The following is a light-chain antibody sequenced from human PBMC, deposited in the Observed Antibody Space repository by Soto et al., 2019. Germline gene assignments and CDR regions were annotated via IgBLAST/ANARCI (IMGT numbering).Light chain of an antibody. J-gene: IGKJ2*01. CDR1: QGISSY. Sequence: AIRMTQYPSSFSASTGDRVTITCRASQGISSYLAWYQQKPGKAPKLLIYAASTLQSGVPSRFSGSGSGTDFTLTISCLQSEDFATYYCQQYYSYPYTFGQGTKLEIK. V-gene: IGKV1-8*01. CDR3: QQYYSYPYT. CDR2: AAS.